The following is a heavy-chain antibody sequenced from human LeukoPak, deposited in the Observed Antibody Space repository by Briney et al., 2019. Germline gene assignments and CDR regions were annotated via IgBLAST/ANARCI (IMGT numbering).Heavy chain of an antibody. J-gene: IGHJ6*02. CDR3: ARDPYYYDSSGYARRGYYYYYGMDV. CDR1: GFTFSSYS. Sequence: GGSLRLSCAASGFTFSSYSMNWVRQAPGKRLEWVSSISSSSSYIYYADSVKGRFTISRDNAKNSLYLQMNSLRAEDTAVYYCARDPYYYDSSGYARRGYYYYYGMDVWGQGTTVTVSS. V-gene: IGHV3-21*01. D-gene: IGHD3-22*01. CDR2: ISSSSSYI.